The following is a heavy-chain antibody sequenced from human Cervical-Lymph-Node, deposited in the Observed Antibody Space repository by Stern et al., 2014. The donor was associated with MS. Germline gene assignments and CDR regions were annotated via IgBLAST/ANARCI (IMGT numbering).Heavy chain of an antibody. CDR1: GFTVGSCF. D-gene: IGHD3-10*01. J-gene: IGHJ4*02. Sequence: EVQLVESGGGLVQPGGSLRLSCAASGFTVGSCFMSWVRQAPGKGPEWLSSIYSGGDTYYADSVKGRFTISRDNSKNTLYLQMNSLRAEDTAVYYCARGDSGVGVIFDSWGQGTLVTFSS. CDR3: ARGDSGVGVIFDS. V-gene: IGHV3-66*02. CDR2: IYSGGDT.